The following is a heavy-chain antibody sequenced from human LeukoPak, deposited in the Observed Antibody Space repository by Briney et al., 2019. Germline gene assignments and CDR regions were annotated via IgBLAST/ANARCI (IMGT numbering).Heavy chain of an antibody. CDR1: GGSFSGYY. J-gene: IGHJ4*02. Sequence: PSETLSLTCAVYGGSFSGYYWGWIRQPPGKGLEWIGEINHSGSTNYNPSLKSRVTISVDTSKNQFSLKLSSVTAADTAVYYCARERWLQSYFDYWGQGTLVTVSS. V-gene: IGHV4-34*01. CDR2: INHSGST. D-gene: IGHD5-24*01. CDR3: ARERWLQSYFDY.